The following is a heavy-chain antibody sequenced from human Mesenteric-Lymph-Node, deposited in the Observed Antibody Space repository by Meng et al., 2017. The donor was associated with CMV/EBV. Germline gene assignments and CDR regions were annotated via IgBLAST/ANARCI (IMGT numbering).Heavy chain of an antibody. J-gene: IGHJ4*02. D-gene: IGHD2-2*01. Sequence: GGSLRLSCAASGFSFSDYEMNWVRQAPGKGLEWISFISRDGTTMYYADSVKGRFTISRDNAQNSLYLQMNSLRAEDTALYYCAKDRGYQLLLFDYWGQGTLVTVSS. CDR3: AKDRGYQLLLFDY. V-gene: IGHV3-48*03. CDR1: GFSFSDYE. CDR2: ISRDGTTM.